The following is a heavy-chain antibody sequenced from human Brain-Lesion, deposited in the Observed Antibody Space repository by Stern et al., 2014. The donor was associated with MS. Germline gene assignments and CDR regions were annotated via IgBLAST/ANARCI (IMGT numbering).Heavy chain of an antibody. J-gene: IGHJ6*02. CDR3: ASVYNTIYGIVTQRGSGMDV. Sequence: EVQLVESGGGLVQPGGSLTISCTAAGFTFGNYWMTWVRQAPGKGLEWVANIKEGGTEKNYVDSVKGRFTISRDNARNSLYLQMNSLRVEDTALYYCASVYNTIYGIVTQRGSGMDVWGQGTTVIVSS. CDR1: GFTFGNYW. CDR2: IKEGGTEK. V-gene: IGHV3-7*01. D-gene: IGHD3-3*01.